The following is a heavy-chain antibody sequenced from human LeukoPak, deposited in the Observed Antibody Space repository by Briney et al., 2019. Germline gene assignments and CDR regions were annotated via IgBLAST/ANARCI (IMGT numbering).Heavy chain of an antibody. V-gene: IGHV4-61*01. CDR2: IYYSGST. CDR1: GGSVSSGSYY. Sequence: SETLSLTCTVSGGSVSSGSYYWSWIRQPPGKGLEWIGYIYYSGSTNYNPSLKSRVTISVDTSKNQFSLKLSSVIAADTAVYYCARGGGYSGYESGYWGQGTLVTVSS. D-gene: IGHD5-12*01. J-gene: IGHJ4*02. CDR3: ARGGGYSGYESGY.